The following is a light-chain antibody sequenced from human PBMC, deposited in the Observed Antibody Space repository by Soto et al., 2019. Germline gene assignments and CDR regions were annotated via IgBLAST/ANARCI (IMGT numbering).Light chain of an antibody. CDR2: AAS. CDR3: QLRYITARR. J-gene: IGKJ1*01. CDR1: QDIGSE. V-gene: IGKV1-39*01. Sequence: TKPPSSLSACEGDRITITCRASQDIGSELSWYQQKPGKAPERLIYAASSLQSGVPSRFSGSGSGTDVALTVSSLQPQAFASSQYQLRYITARRFGQGTKV.